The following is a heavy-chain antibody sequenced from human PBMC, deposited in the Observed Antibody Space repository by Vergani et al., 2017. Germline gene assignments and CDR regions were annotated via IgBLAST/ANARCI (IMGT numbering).Heavy chain of an antibody. CDR3: ARGSCLGGSCYKPLFDY. D-gene: IGHD2-15*01. V-gene: IGHV6-1*01. CDR1: GDSVSSNSAA. CDR2: TYYRSKWYN. Sequence: QVQLQQSGPGLVKPSQTLSLTCAISGDSVSSNSAAWNWIRQSPSRGLEWLGRTYYRSKWYNDYAVSVKSRITINPDTSKNQFSLNLTSVTAADTAVYFCARGSCLGGSCYKPLFDYWGQGILVTVSS. J-gene: IGHJ4*02.